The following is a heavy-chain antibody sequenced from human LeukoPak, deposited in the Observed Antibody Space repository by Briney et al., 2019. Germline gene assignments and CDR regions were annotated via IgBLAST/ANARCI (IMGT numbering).Heavy chain of an antibody. D-gene: IGHD3-9*01. V-gene: IGHV3-48*01. Sequence: SGGSLRLSCEGSGFTFTNYGMNWVRQAPGKGLEWIATIDSTSTGIYYADSVKGRFTISRNNAKDTLYLQMGSLRAEDTAVYYCARDRELRYFARPAFDIWGQGTMVTVSS. CDR3: ARDRELRYFARPAFDI. CDR2: IDSTSTGI. CDR1: GFTFTNYG. J-gene: IGHJ3*02.